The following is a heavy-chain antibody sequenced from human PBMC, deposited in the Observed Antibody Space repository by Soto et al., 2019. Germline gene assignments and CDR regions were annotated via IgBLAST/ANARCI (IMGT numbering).Heavy chain of an antibody. V-gene: IGHV1-69*08. CDR1: GGTFSSYT. J-gene: IGHJ4*02. Sequence: QVQLVQSGAEVKKPGSSVEVSCKASGGTFSSYTISWVRQAPGQGLEWMGRIIPILGIANYAQKFQGRVTITADKSTSTAYMELSSLRSEDTAVYYCARDPLYGDYGDYWGQGTLVTVSS. CDR3: ARDPLYGDYGDY. D-gene: IGHD4-17*01. CDR2: IIPILGIA.